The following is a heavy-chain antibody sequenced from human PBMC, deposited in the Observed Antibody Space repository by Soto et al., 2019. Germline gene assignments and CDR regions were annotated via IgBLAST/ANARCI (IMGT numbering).Heavy chain of an antibody. CDR3: TTDWVSGTHYARAFDV. Sequence: EVLLVESGGGLVKPGGSLRLSCAASGFAFKYARMTWVRQAPGKGLEWVGHIRSNIDGATTAYAAPVKGRFTISRDESKNTVDLQMNSLITEDTAVYYCTTDWVSGTHYARAFDVWGQGTMVTVSS. CDR1: GFAFKYAR. V-gene: IGHV3-15*01. D-gene: IGHD1-26*01. J-gene: IGHJ3*01. CDR2: IRSNIDGATT.